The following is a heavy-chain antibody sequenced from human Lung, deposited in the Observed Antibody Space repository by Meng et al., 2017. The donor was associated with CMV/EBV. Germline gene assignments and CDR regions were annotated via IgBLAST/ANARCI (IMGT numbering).Heavy chain of an antibody. D-gene: IGHD3-16*01. CDR2: IKQDGSEK. V-gene: IGHV3-7*01. Sequence: GGSXRLXCVGSGFKLSRYWMNWVRQAPGKGLEWVATIKQDGSEKNYVDSVKGRFTISRDNAKNSLYRQMKSLSAEDTAGYYCAKGGIVWSGWFDSWGQGAQVTVSS. CDR1: GFKLSRYW. J-gene: IGHJ5*01. CDR3: AKGGIVWSGWFDS.